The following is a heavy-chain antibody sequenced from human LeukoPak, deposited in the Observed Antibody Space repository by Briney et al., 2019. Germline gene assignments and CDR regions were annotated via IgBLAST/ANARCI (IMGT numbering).Heavy chain of an antibody. CDR2: IFSTGAT. V-gene: IGHV4-59*11. CDR3: ARFSTRFDSVSSDASCYVHY. Sequence: SETLSLTCTVSGGSISGHYWTWIRLPPGKGLELIGHIFSTGATHYNPSLRSRVTMSIDTSKNQFSLKLSSVNVADTAVYYCARFSTRFDSVSSDASCYVHYWGQGTQVTVSS. CDR1: GGSISGHY. J-gene: IGHJ4*02. D-gene: IGHD2-2*01.